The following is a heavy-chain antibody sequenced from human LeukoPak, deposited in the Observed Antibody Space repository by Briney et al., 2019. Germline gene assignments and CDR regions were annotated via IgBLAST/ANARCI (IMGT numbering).Heavy chain of an antibody. Sequence: GASVKFYCKASGYTFTSYGISWVREAHAQGLEWMGGSSTYNTDTNNAQKLQGRVTMTTDTPTNTAYMELRDLRSDDTAVYYCARESNWAYYFDYWGQGTVV. J-gene: IGHJ4*02. CDR1: GYTFTSYG. CDR2: SSTYNTDT. CDR3: ARESNWAYYFDY. V-gene: IGHV1-18*01. D-gene: IGHD1-1*01.